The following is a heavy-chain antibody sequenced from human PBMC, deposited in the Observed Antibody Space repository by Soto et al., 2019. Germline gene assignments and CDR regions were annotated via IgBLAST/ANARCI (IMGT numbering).Heavy chain of an antibody. D-gene: IGHD3-16*01. J-gene: IGHJ4*02. CDR1: GYTFTSYG. V-gene: IGHV1-18*01. CDR3: ARARGDMLGVPFDY. CDR2: ISAYNGNT. Sequence: ASVKVSCKASGYTFTSYGISWVRQPPGQGLEWMGWISAYNGNTNYAQKLQGRVTMTTDTSTSTAYMELRSLRSDDTAVYYCARARGDMLGVPFDYSGQGTLVTVSS.